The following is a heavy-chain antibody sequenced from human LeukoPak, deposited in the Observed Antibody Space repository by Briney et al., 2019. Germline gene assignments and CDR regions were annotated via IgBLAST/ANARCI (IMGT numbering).Heavy chain of an antibody. D-gene: IGHD4-23*01. Sequence: KPSETLSLTCTVSGGSISSYYWSWIRQPPGKGLEWIGYIYYSGSTNYNPSLKSRVTISVDTSKNQFSLKLSSVTAADPALYYCARDMTTVLKGYYYSYMDVWGKGTTVTVSS. J-gene: IGHJ6*03. CDR1: GGSISSYY. CDR3: ARDMTTVLKGYYYSYMDV. V-gene: IGHV4-59*01. CDR2: IYYSGST.